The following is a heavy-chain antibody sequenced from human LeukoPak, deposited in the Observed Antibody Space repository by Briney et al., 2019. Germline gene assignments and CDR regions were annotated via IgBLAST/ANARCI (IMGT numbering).Heavy chain of an antibody. D-gene: IGHD1-26*01. CDR3: ARDKVGATGYYYGMDV. CDR2: IYYSGST. J-gene: IGHJ6*02. V-gene: IGHV4-31*03. CDR1: GGSISSGGYY. Sequence: NSSQTPSLTCTVSGGSISSGGYYWSWIRQHPGKGLEWIGYIYYSGSTNYNPSLKSRVTISVDTSKNQFSLKLSSVTAADTAVYYCARDKVGATGYYYGMDVWGQGTTVTVSS.